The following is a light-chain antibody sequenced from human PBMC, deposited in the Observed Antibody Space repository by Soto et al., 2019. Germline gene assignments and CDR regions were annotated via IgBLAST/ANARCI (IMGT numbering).Light chain of an antibody. J-gene: IGLJ2*01. CDR2: AVS. Sequence: QAVVTQPASVSGSPGQSITISCTGTSSDVGGYNHVSWYQHSPGKAPKLILFAVSDRPSGVSHRFSGSKSDNTASLTISGLQAEDEADYYCCSYTSLSTVVFGGGTQLTVL. CDR3: CSYTSLSTVV. V-gene: IGLV2-14*01. CDR1: SSDVGGYNH.